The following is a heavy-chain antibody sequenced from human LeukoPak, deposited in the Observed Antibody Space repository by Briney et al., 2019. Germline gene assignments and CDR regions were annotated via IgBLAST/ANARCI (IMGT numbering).Heavy chain of an antibody. V-gene: IGHV1-2*02. J-gene: IGHJ4*02. CDR1: GYTFSGYY. Sequence: ASAKVSCKASGYTFSGYYMHWVRQAPGQGLEWVGWINPNSGGTNYAQKFQGRVTMTRDTSISTAYMELSRLLSGDTAVYYCARGKTMVYCGGDCYRFDNWGQGTLVTVSS. D-gene: IGHD2-21*02. CDR3: ARGKTMVYCGGDCYRFDN. CDR2: INPNSGGT.